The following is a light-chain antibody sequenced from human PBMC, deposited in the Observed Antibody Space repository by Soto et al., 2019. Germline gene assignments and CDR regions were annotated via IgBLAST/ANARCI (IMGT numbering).Light chain of an antibody. J-gene: IGKJ4*01. CDR1: QSIRSN. CDR3: QHYFDRPLT. Sequence: ETILTQSPAILSVSPGERATLSCRASQSIRSNLAWYQQIPGQAPRLLVYSASTRATGIPARFSGSGSGTDFTLTITSLQSEDFAVYYCQHYFDRPLTFGGGTKVDI. V-gene: IGKV3-15*01. CDR2: SAS.